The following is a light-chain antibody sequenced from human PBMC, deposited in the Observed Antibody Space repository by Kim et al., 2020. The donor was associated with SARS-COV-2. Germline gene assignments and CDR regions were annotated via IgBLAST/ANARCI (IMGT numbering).Light chain of an antibody. CDR3: QSYDNSLRRSV. J-gene: IGLJ2*01. V-gene: IGLV1-40*01. CDR1: TAATVGGYY. CDR2: SNS. Sequence: RVTTACIRSTAATVGGYYTHWYQQIPGPAPIFLIYSNSIRPSGVPDRFSGSHSGTTASLAITGVQAEDEADYYCQSYDNSLRRSVFGGGTQLTVL.